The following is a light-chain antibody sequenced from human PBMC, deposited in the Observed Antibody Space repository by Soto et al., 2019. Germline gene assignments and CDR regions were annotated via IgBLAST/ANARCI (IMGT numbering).Light chain of an antibody. CDR3: ASWDDSLSGLV. CDR1: TSNIARNT. Sequence: QSVVTQPPSASGTPGQRVTFSCSGSTSNIARNTVTWYQQLPGTAPKLLIYSTNQRPSGVPDRFSGSKSGTSASLAISGLQSEDEADYYCASWDDSLSGLVFGGGTKLTVL. J-gene: IGLJ2*01. V-gene: IGLV1-44*01. CDR2: STN.